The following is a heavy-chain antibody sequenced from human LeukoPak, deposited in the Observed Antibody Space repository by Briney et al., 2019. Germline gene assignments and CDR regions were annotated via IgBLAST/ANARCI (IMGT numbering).Heavy chain of an antibody. J-gene: IGHJ6*03. CDR1: GFTFSSYG. CDR3: AKVPYSNYELYYYYYYMDV. Sequence: PGGSLRLSCAASGFTFSSYGMHWVRQAPGKGLEWVAFIRYDGSNKYYADSVKGRFTISRDNSKNTLYLQMNSLRAEDTAVYYCAKVPYSNYELYYYYYYMDVWGKGTTVTVSS. V-gene: IGHV3-30*02. D-gene: IGHD4-11*01. CDR2: IRYDGSNK.